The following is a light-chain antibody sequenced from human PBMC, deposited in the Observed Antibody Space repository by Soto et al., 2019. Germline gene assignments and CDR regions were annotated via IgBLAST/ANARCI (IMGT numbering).Light chain of an antibody. CDR2: VAS. V-gene: IGKV3-20*01. CDR3: QEYGTPLFT. J-gene: IGKJ3*01. CDR1: QSVTNNS. Sequence: IVLTQSPGTPPLSPEERATLSCGASQSVTNNSLAWYQQKSGQAPRLLIYVASSRATGVPDRFSGSGSGTDFTLSISRLEPGDCAVYYCQEYGTPLFTLGPGTKVYIK.